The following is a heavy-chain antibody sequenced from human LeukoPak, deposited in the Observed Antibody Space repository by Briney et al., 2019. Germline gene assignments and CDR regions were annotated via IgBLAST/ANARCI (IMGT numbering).Heavy chain of an antibody. CDR2: IYYSGNT. Sequence: SETLSLTCTVSSGSISGYYWSWIRQPPGKGLEWIGYIYYSGNTNYNPSLKSRATISVDTSKNQFSLKLSSVTAADTAVYYCARFPRGIAAAGTSYWGQGTLVTVSS. CDR3: ARFPRGIAAAGTSY. V-gene: IGHV4-59*12. J-gene: IGHJ4*02. CDR1: SGSISGYY. D-gene: IGHD6-13*01.